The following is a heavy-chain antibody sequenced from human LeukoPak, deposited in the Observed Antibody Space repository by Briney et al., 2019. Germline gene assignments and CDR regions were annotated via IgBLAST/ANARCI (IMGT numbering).Heavy chain of an antibody. CDR3: ARSVAVAAWFDP. V-gene: IGHV4-59*01. Sequence: SETLSLTCTVSGGSISSYYRSWIRQPPGKGLEWIGYIYYSGSTNYNPSLKSRVTISVDTSKNQFSLKLSSVTAADTAVYYCARSVAVAAWFDPWGQGTLVTVSS. J-gene: IGHJ5*02. D-gene: IGHD6-19*01. CDR1: GGSISSYY. CDR2: IYYSGST.